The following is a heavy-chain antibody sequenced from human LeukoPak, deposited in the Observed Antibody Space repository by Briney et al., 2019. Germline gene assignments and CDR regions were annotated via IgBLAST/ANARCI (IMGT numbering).Heavy chain of an antibody. V-gene: IGHV7-4-1*02. CDR1: GYTFTSYA. J-gene: IGHJ3*02. CDR3: ASFRGVSQVSSDAFDI. CDR2: INTNTGNP. D-gene: IGHD3-10*01. Sequence: ASVKVSCKASGYTFTSYAMNWVRQAPGQGLEWMGWINTNTGNPTYAQGFTGRFVFSLDTSVSTAYLQISSLKAEDTAVYYCASFRGVSQVSSDAFDIWGQGTMVTVSS.